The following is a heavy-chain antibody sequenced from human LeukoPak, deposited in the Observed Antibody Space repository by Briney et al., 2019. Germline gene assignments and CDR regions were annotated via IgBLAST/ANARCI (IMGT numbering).Heavy chain of an antibody. V-gene: IGHV1-18*01. CDR3: ARGLDYYDKPIAY. J-gene: IGHJ4*02. D-gene: IGHD3-22*01. CDR2: ISAYNGNT. CDR1: DYTFTSYG. Sequence: ASVKVSCKASDYTFTSYGISWVRQAPGQGREWMGWISAYNGNTNYAQKFQGRVTMTTDTFTSTVYMELRSLRSDDTAVYYCARGLDYYDKPIAYWGQGTLVTVSS.